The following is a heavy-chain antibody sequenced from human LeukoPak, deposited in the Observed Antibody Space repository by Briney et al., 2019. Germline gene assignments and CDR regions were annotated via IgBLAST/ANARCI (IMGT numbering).Heavy chain of an antibody. CDR1: GGSFSGYY. CDR3: ARVPSPGSGYYYGLGFQH. Sequence: SETLSLTCAVYGGSFSGYYWSWIRQPPGKGLGWIGEINHSGSTNYNPSLKSRVTISVDTSKNQFSLKLSSVTAADTAVYYCARVPSPGSGYYYGLGFQHWGQGTLVTVSS. V-gene: IGHV4-34*01. J-gene: IGHJ1*01. CDR2: INHSGST. D-gene: IGHD3-22*01.